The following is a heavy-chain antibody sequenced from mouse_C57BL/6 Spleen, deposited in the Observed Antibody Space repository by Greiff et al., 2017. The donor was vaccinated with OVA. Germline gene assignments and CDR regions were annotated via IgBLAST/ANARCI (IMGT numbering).Heavy chain of an antibody. CDR1: GFTFSSYA. Sequence: EVKLMESGEGLVKPGGSLKLSCAASGFTFSSYAMSWVRQTPEKRLEWVAYISSCGDYIYYADTVKGRFTISRDNARNTLYLQMSSLKSEDTAMYYCTRPSAGYDYFDYWGQGTTLTVSS. V-gene: IGHV5-9-1*02. CDR3: TRPSAGYDYFDY. D-gene: IGHD2-3*01. J-gene: IGHJ2*01. CDR2: ISSCGDYI.